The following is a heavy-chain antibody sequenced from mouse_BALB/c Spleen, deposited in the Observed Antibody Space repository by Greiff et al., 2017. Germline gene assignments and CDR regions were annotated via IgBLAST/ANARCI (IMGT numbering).Heavy chain of an antibody. J-gene: IGHJ3*01. CDR3: ARDTTGTAY. V-gene: IGHV1-82*01. CDR2: IYPGDGDT. Sequence: QVQLQQSGPELVKPGASVKISCKASGYAFSSSWMNWVKQRPGQGLEWIGRIYPGDGDTNYNGKFKGKATLTADKSSSTAYMQLSSLTSVDSAVYFCARDTTGTAYWGQGTLVTVSA. CDR1: GYAFSSSW. D-gene: IGHD1-2*01.